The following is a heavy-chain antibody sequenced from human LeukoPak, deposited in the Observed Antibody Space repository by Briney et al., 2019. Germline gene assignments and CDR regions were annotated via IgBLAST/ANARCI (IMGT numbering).Heavy chain of an antibody. CDR2: ISYDGSNK. J-gene: IGHJ4*02. D-gene: IGHD3/OR15-3a*01. Sequence: PGGSLRLSCAASGFTFSSYGMHWVRQAPGKGLEWVAVISYDGSNKYYADFVKGRFTISRDNSKNTLYLQMNSLRAEDTAVYYCATIGPSTVDYWGQGTLVTVSS. CDR1: GFTFSSYG. V-gene: IGHV3-30*03. CDR3: ATIGPSTVDY.